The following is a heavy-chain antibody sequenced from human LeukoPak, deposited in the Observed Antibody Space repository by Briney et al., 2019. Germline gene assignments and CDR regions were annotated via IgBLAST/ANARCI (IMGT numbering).Heavy chain of an antibody. Sequence: ASVKVSCKASGYTFTSYAMHWVRQAPGQRLEWMGWINAGNGNTKYSQKFQGRVTITRDTSASTAYMELSSLRSEDTAVYYCARSHYYYDSSGYRRSLFDYWGQGTLVTVSS. CDR2: INAGNGNT. CDR3: ARSHYYYDSSGYRRSLFDY. V-gene: IGHV1-3*01. J-gene: IGHJ4*02. CDR1: GYTFTSYA. D-gene: IGHD3-22*01.